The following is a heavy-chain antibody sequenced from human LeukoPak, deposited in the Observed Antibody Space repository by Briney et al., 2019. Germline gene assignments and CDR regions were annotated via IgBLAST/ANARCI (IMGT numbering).Heavy chain of an antibody. CDR2: IYYSGST. V-gene: IGHV4-59*01. Sequence: SETLSLTCTVSGGSISSYYWSWIRQPPGKGLEWIGYIYYSGSTNYNPSLKSRVTISVDTSKNQFSLKLSSVTAADTAVYYCARDPASSPYYYYMDVWGKGTTVTVSS. CDR1: GGSISSYY. J-gene: IGHJ6*03. CDR3: ARDPASSPYYYYMDV. D-gene: IGHD6-6*01.